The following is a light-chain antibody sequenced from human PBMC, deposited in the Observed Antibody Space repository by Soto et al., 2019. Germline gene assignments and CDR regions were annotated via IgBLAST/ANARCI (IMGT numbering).Light chain of an antibody. CDR3: CSYAGGSIYVL. Sequence: QSVLTQPASVSGSPGQSITISCAGTRDDIGAYDYVSWYQQHPGNAPKLLVYEVTNRPSGVSDRFSGSKSGNTASLTISGLQAEDEADYYCCSYAGGSIYVLFGGGTKLTVL. J-gene: IGLJ3*02. CDR2: EVT. V-gene: IGLV2-14*01. CDR1: RDDIGAYDY.